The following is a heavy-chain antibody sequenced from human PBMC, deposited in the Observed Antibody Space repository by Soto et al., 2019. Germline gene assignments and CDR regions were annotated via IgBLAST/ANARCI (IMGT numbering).Heavy chain of an antibody. CDR1: GGSVSSGSYY. Sequence: PSETLSLTCTVSGGSVSSGSYYWSWIRQPLGKGLEWIGYIYYSGSTNYNPSLKSRVTISVDTSKNQFSLKLSSVTAADTAVYYCARDFKGDGLWEWLSPGGYYDMDVWGQGTTVT. J-gene: IGHJ6*02. V-gene: IGHV4-61*01. CDR3: ARDFKGDGLWEWLSPGGYYDMDV. D-gene: IGHD3-3*01. CDR2: IYYSGST.